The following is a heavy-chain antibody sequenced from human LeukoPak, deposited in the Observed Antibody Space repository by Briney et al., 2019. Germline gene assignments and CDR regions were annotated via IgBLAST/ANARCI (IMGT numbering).Heavy chain of an antibody. CDR1: GFTFSSYE. Sequence: GGSLRLSCAASGFTFSSYEMNWVRQAPGKGLEWVAVISYDGSYKIHADSVKGRFTISRDNSRNTLYLEINSLRSEDTAVYYCARVLGLEWFGAQQYFDSWGQGTLVIVSS. V-gene: IGHV3-30*04. J-gene: IGHJ4*02. CDR3: ARVLGLEWFGAQQYFDS. D-gene: IGHD3-3*01. CDR2: ISYDGSYK.